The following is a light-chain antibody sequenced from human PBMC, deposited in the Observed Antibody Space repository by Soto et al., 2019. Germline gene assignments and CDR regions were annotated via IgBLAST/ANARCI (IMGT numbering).Light chain of an antibody. CDR1: QSVSSY. CDR2: DAS. J-gene: IGKJ1*01. Sequence: EIVLTQSAATLSLSPGERATLSCRASQSVSSYLAWYQQKPGQAPRLLIYDASNRATGIPVRFSGSGSGTDFTLTISSLEPEDFAVYYCQQRRNWPPTFGQGTKV. V-gene: IGKV3-11*01. CDR3: QQRRNWPPT.